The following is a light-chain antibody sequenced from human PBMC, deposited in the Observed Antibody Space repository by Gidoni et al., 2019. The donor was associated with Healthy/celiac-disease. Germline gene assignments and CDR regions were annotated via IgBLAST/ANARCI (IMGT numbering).Light chain of an antibody. V-gene: IGLV2-14*01. J-gene: IGLJ1*01. Sequence: QSALTQPASVSGSPGQSITISCTGTSSDVGGYNYVSWYQQHPGKVPKLMIYEVSNRPSGVPDRFSGSKSGNTASLTISGLQAEDEADYYCSSYTSSSKVFGTGTKVTVL. CDR1: SSDVGGYNY. CDR3: SSYTSSSKV. CDR2: EVS.